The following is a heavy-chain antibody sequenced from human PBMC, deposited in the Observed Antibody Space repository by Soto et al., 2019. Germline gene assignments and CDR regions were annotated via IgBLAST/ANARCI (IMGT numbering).Heavy chain of an antibody. D-gene: IGHD2-15*01. J-gene: IGHJ4*02. Sequence: QLVQSGAEVKKPGASVKVSCKASGYSFTSYEINWVRQATGQGLEWMGWMNPNSGKTDYAQRFQGRVTMTRNTSISTAYMQLSSLTSDDTAVYYCTGVRGGLGGPTGMWGQGTLVTVSS. CDR1: GYSFTSYE. CDR3: TGVRGGLGGPTGM. CDR2: MNPNSGKT. V-gene: IGHV1-8*01.